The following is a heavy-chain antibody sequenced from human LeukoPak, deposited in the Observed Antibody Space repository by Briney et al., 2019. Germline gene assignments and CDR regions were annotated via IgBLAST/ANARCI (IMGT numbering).Heavy chain of an antibody. V-gene: IGHV2-5*01. CDR2: IYWNDDK. CDR3: AHSSKGYCSGGSCYRFDY. CDR1: GFSLSTSGVG. Sequence: SGPTLVKPTQTLTLTCTFSGFSLSTSGVGVGWIRQPPGKALEWLALIYWNDDKRYSPSLKSRLTITKDTSKNQVVLTMTNMDPVDTATYYCAHSSKGYCSGGSCYRFDYWGQGTRVTVSS. J-gene: IGHJ4*02. D-gene: IGHD2-15*01.